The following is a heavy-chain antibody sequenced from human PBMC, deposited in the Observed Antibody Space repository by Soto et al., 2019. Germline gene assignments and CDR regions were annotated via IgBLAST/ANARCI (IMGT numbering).Heavy chain of an antibody. CDR3: ARDVTYGIIDH. V-gene: IGHV4-61*01. CDR2: IFYSGST. D-gene: IGHD3-10*01. CDR1: GVSVSSGSCY. Sequence: SETLSLTCPVSGVSVSSGSCYSSWLRQPPGKRLEWIGSIFYSGSTNYNPSLKSRVTISIDTSKNQFSLNLSSVTAADTAVYYCARDVTYGIIDHWGQGTLVTVSS. J-gene: IGHJ4*02.